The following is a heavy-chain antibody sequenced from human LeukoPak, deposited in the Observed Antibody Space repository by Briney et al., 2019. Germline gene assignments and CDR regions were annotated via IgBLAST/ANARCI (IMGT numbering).Heavy chain of an antibody. V-gene: IGHV4-34*01. D-gene: IGHD6-19*01. CDR1: GGSFSGYY. CDR2: INHSGST. CDR3: ARHPDIVSGWPQGGGFDY. Sequence: SETLSLTCAVYGGSFSGYYWSWIRQPPGKGLEWIGEINHSGSTNYNPSLKSRVTISVDTSKNQFSLKLSSVTAADTAVYYCARHPDIVSGWPQGGGFDYWGQGTLVTVSS. J-gene: IGHJ4*02.